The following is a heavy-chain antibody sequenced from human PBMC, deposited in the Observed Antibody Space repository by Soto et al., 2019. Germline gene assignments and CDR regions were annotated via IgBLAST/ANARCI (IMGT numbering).Heavy chain of an antibody. D-gene: IGHD4-17*01. CDR1: GYTFTSYG. CDR2: ISTYNGNT. J-gene: IGHJ4*02. CDR3: ARDLRYGDYEGIDY. Sequence: ASVKVSCKASGYTFTSYGISWVRQAPGQGLEWMGWISTYNGNTNYAQKLQGRVTMTTDTSTSTAYMELRSLRSDDTAVYYCARDLRYGDYEGIDYWGQGTLVTVSS. V-gene: IGHV1-18*01.